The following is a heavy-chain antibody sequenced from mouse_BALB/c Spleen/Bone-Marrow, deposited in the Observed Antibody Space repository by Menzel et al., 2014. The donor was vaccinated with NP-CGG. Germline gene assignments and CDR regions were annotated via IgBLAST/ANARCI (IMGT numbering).Heavy chain of an antibody. CDR2: IYPGNSDT. CDR1: GYTFTSYW. J-gene: IGHJ2*01. CDR3: TRWNYYGSSYDY. V-gene: IGHV1-5*01. Sequence: VQLKESGTALARPGASVKMSCKASGYTFTSYWMHWVKQRPGQGLEWIGAIYPGNSDTSYNQKFKGKAKLTAVTSTSTAYMELSSLTNEDSAVYYCTRWNYYGSSYDYWGQGTTLTVSS. D-gene: IGHD1-1*01.